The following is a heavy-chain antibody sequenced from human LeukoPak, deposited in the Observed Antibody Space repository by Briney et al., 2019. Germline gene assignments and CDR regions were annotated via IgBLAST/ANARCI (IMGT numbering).Heavy chain of an antibody. D-gene: IGHD3-22*01. Sequence: SETLSLTCTVSGGYIGSSSYYWGWIRQPPGKGLEWIGSIYYSGSTYYNPSLKSRVTISVDTSKNQFSLKLISVTAADTAVYYCARLPPYYESSGYYPGYYYYYMDVWGKGTTVTVSS. CDR1: GGYIGSSSYY. CDR3: ARLPPYYESSGYYPGYYYYYMDV. J-gene: IGHJ6*03. CDR2: IYYSGST. V-gene: IGHV4-39*07.